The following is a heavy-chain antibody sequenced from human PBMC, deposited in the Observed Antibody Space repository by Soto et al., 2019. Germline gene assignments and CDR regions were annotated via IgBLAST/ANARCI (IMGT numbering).Heavy chain of an antibody. D-gene: IGHD6-19*01. CDR3: ATVQGYSSGWGEYYYYGMDV. CDR2: INHSGST. V-gene: IGHV4-34*01. Sequence: SETLSLTCAVYGGSFSGYYWSWIRQPPGKGLEWIGEINHSGSTNYNPSLKSRVTISVDKSKNQFSLKLSSVTAADTAVYYCATVQGYSSGWGEYYYYGMDVWGQGTTVTVSS. J-gene: IGHJ6*02. CDR1: GGSFSGYY.